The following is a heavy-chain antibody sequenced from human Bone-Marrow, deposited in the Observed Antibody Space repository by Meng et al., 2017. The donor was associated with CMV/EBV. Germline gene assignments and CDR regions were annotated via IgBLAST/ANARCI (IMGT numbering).Heavy chain of an antibody. J-gene: IGHJ4*02. CDR1: GYTFANYG. D-gene: IGHD2-2*01. CDR2: IYAYNGNT. CDR3: ARDPRPDCSSSSCSLGD. V-gene: IGHV1-18*01. Sequence: ASVKVSCKASGYTFANYGITWVRQAPGQGLEWMGWIYAYNGNTNYVLNLQERVTMTTDSSTSTAYMELASLIPDDTAVYYCARDPRPDCSSSSCSLGDWGQGTLVTVSS.